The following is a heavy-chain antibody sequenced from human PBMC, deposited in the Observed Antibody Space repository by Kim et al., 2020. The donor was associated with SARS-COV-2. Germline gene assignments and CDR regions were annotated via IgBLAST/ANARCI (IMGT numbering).Heavy chain of an antibody. Sequence: SVKVSCKASGGTFSSYAISWVRQAPGQGLEWMGGIIPIFGTANYAQKFQGRVTITADESTSTAYMELSSLRSEDTAVYYCAAETAWSGYYTGWFSPKPGYYYYGMDVWGQGTTVTVSS. V-gene: IGHV1-69*13. J-gene: IGHJ6*02. CDR2: IIPIFGTA. CDR3: AAETAWSGYYTGWFSPKPGYYYYGMDV. CDR1: GGTFSSYA. D-gene: IGHD3-3*01.